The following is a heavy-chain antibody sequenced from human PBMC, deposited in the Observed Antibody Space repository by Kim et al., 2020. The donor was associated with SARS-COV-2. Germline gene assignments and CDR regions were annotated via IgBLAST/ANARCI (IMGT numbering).Heavy chain of an antibody. J-gene: IGHJ4*02. Sequence: GGSLRLSCVASGFTFSIYTINWVRQAPGKGLEWVSYISDSSSVIYYADSMKGRFTVSRDNAKNSVYLEMNSLRDEDTAIYYCARDRGGVLDYWGQGTLVTVSS. CDR1: GFTFSIYT. V-gene: IGHV3-48*02. CDR3: ARDRGGVLDY. D-gene: IGHD2-8*01. CDR2: ISDSSSVI.